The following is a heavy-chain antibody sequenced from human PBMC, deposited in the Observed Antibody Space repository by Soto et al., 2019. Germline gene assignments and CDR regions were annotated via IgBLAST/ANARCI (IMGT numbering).Heavy chain of an antibody. CDR3: ARDHSGSYSTRPKDAFDI. CDR2: ISAYNGNT. D-gene: IGHD1-26*01. Sequence: ASVKVSCKVSGYTLTELSMHWVRQAPGQGLEWMGWISAYNGNTNYAQKLQGRVTMTTDTSTSTAYMELRSLRSDDTAVYYCARDHSGSYSTRPKDAFDIWGQGTMVTVSS. J-gene: IGHJ3*02. CDR1: GYTLTELS. V-gene: IGHV1-18*01.